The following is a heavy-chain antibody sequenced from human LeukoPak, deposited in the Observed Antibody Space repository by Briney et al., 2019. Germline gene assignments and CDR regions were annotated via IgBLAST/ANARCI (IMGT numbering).Heavy chain of an antibody. CDR1: GYSFTSYW. V-gene: IGHV5-51*01. CDR2: IYPGDSDT. J-gene: IGHJ4*02. D-gene: IGHD2-15*01. Sequence: GESLKISCKGSGYSFTSYWIGWVRQMPGKGLAWMGIIYPGDSDTRYSPSFQGQVTISADKSISTAYLQWSSLKASDTAMYYCAREHANCSGGSCYSGPFDYWGQGTLVTVSS. CDR3: AREHANCSGGSCYSGPFDY.